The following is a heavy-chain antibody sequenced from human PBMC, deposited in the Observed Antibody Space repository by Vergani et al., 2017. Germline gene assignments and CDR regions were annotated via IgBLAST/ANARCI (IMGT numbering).Heavy chain of an antibody. CDR3: ARDLGADAFDI. Sequence: QLVESGGGVVQPGRSLRLSCAASGFTFSSYWMHWVRQAPGKGLVWVSRINSDGSSTSYADSVKGRFTISRDNAKNTLYLQMSSLRAEDTAVYYCARDLGADAFDIWGQGTMVTVSS. CDR1: GFTFSSYW. CDR2: INSDGSST. V-gene: IGHV3-74*01. D-gene: IGHD1-26*01. J-gene: IGHJ3*02.